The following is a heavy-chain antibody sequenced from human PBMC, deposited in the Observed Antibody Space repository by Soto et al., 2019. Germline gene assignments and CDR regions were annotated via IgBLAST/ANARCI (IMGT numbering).Heavy chain of an antibody. CDR2: IIPIFGTT. CDR3: ARDRTDSGYYTNWLDP. D-gene: IGHD3-22*01. J-gene: IGHJ5*02. CDR1: GGTFGSDA. Sequence: SVKVSCKASGGTFGSDAITWVRQAPGQGLEWVGRIIPIFGTTNYAQNLQGRVTISADKSTLTSYMELHSLTSDDTALYYCARDRTDSGYYTNWLDPWGQGAQVTVSS. V-gene: IGHV1-69*06.